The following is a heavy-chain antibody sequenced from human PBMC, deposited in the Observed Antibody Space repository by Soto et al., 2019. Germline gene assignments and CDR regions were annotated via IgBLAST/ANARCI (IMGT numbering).Heavy chain of an antibody. D-gene: IGHD2-2*01. CDR1: GFTFSSYG. J-gene: IGHJ6*02. CDR2: IWYDGSNK. V-gene: IGHV3-33*01. Sequence: GGSLRFSCAASGFTFSSYGMHWVRQAPGKGLEWVAVIWYDGSNKYYADSVKGRFTISRDNSKNTLYLQMNSLRAEDTAVYYCAMGACSSTSCYHYYYYYVMDVWGQRSTVTFSS. CDR3: AMGACSSTSCYHYYYYYVMDV.